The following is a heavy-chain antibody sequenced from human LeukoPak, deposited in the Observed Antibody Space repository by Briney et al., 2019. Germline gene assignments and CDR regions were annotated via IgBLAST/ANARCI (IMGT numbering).Heavy chain of an antibody. D-gene: IGHD3-10*01. CDR3: ARTQRITMVRGVIPFDY. CDR2: IHYSGST. J-gene: IGHJ4*02. Sequence: PSETLSLTCTVSGASISSSSYYWGWIRQPPGRGLEWIGYIHYSGSTNYKLSLKSRVTISVDTSKNQFSLKLSSVTAADTAVYYCARTQRITMVRGVIPFDYWGQGTLVTVSS. CDR1: GASISSSSYY. V-gene: IGHV4-61*05.